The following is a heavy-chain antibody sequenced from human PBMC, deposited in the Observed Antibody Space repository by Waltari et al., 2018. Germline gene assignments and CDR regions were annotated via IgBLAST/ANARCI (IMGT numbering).Heavy chain of an antibody. V-gene: IGHV3-33*08. CDR2: IWYDGSNK. CDR3: AINGYCGSTSCSSNQTGAY. Sequence: QVQLVESGGGVVQPGRSLRLSCAASGFTLSSYGMLWVRQAPGQGLEWVAVIWYDGSNKYYADSVKGRFTISRDNSKNTLYLQMNSLRAEDTAMYYCAINGYCGSTSCSSNQTGAYWGQGTLVTVSS. D-gene: IGHD2-2*01. CDR1: GFTLSSYG. J-gene: IGHJ4*02.